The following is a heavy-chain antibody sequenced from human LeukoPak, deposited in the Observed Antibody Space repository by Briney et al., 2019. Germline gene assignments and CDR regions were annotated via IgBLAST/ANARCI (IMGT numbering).Heavy chain of an antibody. D-gene: IGHD3-10*01. CDR3: ARGDGRGVPLYYFDY. J-gene: IGHJ4*02. V-gene: IGHV4-59*01. CDR1: GGSISSYY. Sequence: SETLSLTCTVSGGSISSYYWSWIRQPPGKGLEWIGYIYYSGSTNYNPSLKSRVTMSVDTSKNQFSLKLSSVTAADTAVYYCARGDGRGVPLYYFDYWGQGILVTVSS. CDR2: IYYSGST.